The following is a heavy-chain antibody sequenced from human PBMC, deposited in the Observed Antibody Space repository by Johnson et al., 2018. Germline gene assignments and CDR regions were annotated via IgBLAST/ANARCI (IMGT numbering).Heavy chain of an antibody. V-gene: IGHV3-9*01. CDR2: ISWNSGSI. CDR3: ARDGVAARESYYYYYIDV. CDR1: GFTFDDYA. Sequence: VQLVQSGGGLVQPGRSLRLSCAASGFTFDDYAMHWVRQAPGKGLEWVSGISWNSGSIGYADSVKGRFTISRDNAKNSLYLQMNSLRAEDTAVYYCARDGVAARESYYYYYIDVWGKGTTVTVSS. J-gene: IGHJ6*03. D-gene: IGHD6-6*01.